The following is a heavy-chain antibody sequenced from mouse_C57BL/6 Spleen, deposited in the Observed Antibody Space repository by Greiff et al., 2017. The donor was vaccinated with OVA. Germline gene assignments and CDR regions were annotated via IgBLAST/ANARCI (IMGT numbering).Heavy chain of an antibody. CDR1: GFTFSDYG. J-gene: IGHJ3*01. CDR3: AKAYYSWFAY. Sequence: EVQLVESGGGLVKPGGSLKLSCAASGFTFSDYGMHWVRQAPEKGLEWVAYISSGSSTIYYADTVKGRFTISRDNAKNTLFLQMTSLRSEDTAMYYCAKAYYSWFAYWGQGTLVTVSA. CDR2: ISSGSSTI. V-gene: IGHV5-17*01. D-gene: IGHD1-1*01.